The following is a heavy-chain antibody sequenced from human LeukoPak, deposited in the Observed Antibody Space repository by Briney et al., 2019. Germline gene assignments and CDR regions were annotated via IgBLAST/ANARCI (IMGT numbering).Heavy chain of an antibody. CDR1: GGSVSSGSYY. CDR3: ARVGGYCSGGCCSTTFDP. D-gene: IGHD2-15*01. V-gene: IGHV4-61*01. Sequence: KPSETLSLTCTVSGGSVSSGSYYWSWIRQPPGKGLEWIGYIYYSGSTNYNPSLKSRVTISVDTSKNQFSLKLSSVTAADTAVYYSARVGGYCSGGCCSTTFDPWGQGTLVTVSS. CDR2: IYYSGST. J-gene: IGHJ5*02.